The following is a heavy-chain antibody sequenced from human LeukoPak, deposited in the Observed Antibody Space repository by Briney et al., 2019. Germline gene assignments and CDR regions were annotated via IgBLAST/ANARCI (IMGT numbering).Heavy chain of an antibody. CDR1: GYSISSGYY. V-gene: IGHV4-38-2*01. Sequence: PSETLSLTCAVSGYSISSGYYRGWIRQPPGKGLEWIGSIYHSGSTYYNPSLKSRVTISVDTSKNQFSLKLSSVTAADTAVYYCARLAADYYYYMDVWGKGTTVTVSS. J-gene: IGHJ6*03. CDR3: ARLAADYYYYMDV. CDR2: IYHSGST.